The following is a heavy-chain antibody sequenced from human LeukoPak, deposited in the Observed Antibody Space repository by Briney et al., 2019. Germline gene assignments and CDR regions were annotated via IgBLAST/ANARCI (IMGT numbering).Heavy chain of an antibody. Sequence: ASVKVSXKASGGTFSSYAISWMRQAPGQGLEWIGGIIPIFGTANYAQKFQGRVTITADESTSTAYMELSSLRSEDTAVYYCARGRVVNNYYYYMDVWGKGTTVTVSS. CDR1: GGTFSSYA. V-gene: IGHV1-69*13. J-gene: IGHJ6*03. CDR2: IIPIFGTA. D-gene: IGHD3-22*01. CDR3: ARGRVVNNYYYYMDV.